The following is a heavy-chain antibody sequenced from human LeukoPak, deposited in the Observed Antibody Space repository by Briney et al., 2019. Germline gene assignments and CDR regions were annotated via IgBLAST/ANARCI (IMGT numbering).Heavy chain of an antibody. J-gene: IGHJ6*03. CDR2: MNPNRGNT. CDR3: ARRSGYYNYMDV. Sequence: ASVKVACKASGYTFTSYDINWVRQATGQGLEWMGWMNPNRGNTGYAQKFQGRVTMTRNTSISTAYMELSSLRSEDTAVYYCARRSGYYNYMDVWGKGTTVTVSS. V-gene: IGHV1-8*01. CDR1: GYTFTSYD.